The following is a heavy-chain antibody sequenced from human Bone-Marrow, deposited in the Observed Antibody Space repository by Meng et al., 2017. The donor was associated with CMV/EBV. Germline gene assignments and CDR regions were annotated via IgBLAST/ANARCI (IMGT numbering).Heavy chain of an antibody. CDR3: ARDTTSGWYKYFDY. CDR1: GYTFTGYY. D-gene: IGHD6-19*01. V-gene: IGHV1-2*02. Sequence: SVKVSCKASGYTFTGYYMHWVRQAPGQGLEWMGCINPNSGDTYYAQNFQGRVTMTRDMSLSTAYMELSRLRSEDTAVYYCARDTTSGWYKYFDYWGQGTLVTVSS. CDR2: INPNSGDT. J-gene: IGHJ4*02.